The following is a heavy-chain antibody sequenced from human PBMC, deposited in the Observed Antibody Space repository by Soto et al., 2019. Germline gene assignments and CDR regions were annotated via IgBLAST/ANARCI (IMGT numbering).Heavy chain of an antibody. CDR2: IYTVGTT. V-gene: IGHV3-53*01. CDR1: GFAVSSNY. CDR3: ARASKGSGYSPHAFDI. D-gene: IGHD3-22*01. Sequence: EVQLVESGGGLIQPGGSLRLSCAASGFAVSSNYMSWVRQAPGKGLEWVSLIYTVGTTYYADSVKGRFTISRDNSKNTLYLQMNSPRAEDTAVYYCARASKGSGYSPHAFDIWGQGTMVTVSS. J-gene: IGHJ3*02.